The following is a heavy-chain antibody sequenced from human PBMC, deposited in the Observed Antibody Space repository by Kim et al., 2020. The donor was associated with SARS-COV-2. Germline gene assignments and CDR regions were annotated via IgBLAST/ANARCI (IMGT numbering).Heavy chain of an antibody. CDR2: INAGNGNT. CDR3: AADYDSSGYYNPTGFDY. D-gene: IGHD3-22*01. V-gene: IGHV1-3*01. J-gene: IGHJ4*02. CDR1: GYTFTSYS. Sequence: ASVKVSCKASGYTFTSYSMHWVRQAPGPRLEWMGWINAGNGNTKYSQKFQGRVTITRDTSASTAYMELSSLSSEDTAVYYCAADYDSSGYYNPTGFDYWGQGTLVTVSS.